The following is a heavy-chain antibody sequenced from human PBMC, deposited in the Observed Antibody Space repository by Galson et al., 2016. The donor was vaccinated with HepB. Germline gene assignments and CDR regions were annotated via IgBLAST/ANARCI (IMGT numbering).Heavy chain of an antibody. J-gene: IGHJ6*02. D-gene: IGHD1-1*01. Sequence: SVKVSCKASRFTLTSSAVQWVRQARGQRLEWIGWIVVGSGNRKYAQKFQERVTITRDMSTSTAYMELSSLRSEDTAVYYCAAAGATGTTGYYYYGMDVWGQGTTVTVSS. CDR2: IVVGSGNR. CDR3: AAAGATGTTGYYYYGMDV. V-gene: IGHV1-58*01. CDR1: RFTLTSSA.